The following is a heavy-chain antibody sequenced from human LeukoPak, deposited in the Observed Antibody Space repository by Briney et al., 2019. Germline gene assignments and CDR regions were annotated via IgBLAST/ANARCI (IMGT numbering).Heavy chain of an antibody. V-gene: IGHV1-2*02. CDR1: GYTFTSYG. CDR3: ARGWELLRDY. CDR2: INPNSGGT. J-gene: IGHJ4*02. D-gene: IGHD1-26*01. Sequence: ASVKVSCKASGYTFTSYGISWVRQAPGQGLEWMGWINPNSGGTNYAQKFQGRVTMTRDTSISTAYMELSRLRSDDTAVYYCARGWELLRDYWGQGTLVTVSS.